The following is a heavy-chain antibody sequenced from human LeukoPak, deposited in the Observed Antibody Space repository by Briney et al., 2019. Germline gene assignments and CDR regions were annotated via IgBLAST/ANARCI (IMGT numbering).Heavy chain of an antibody. V-gene: IGHV4-39*07. Sequence: SETLSLTCTVSGGSISSSSYYWGWIRQPPGKGLEWIGSIYYSGSTNYNPSLKSRVTISVDTSKNQFSLKLSSVTAADTAVYYCARSGLYGDYTLYYWGQGTLVTVAS. CDR2: IYYSGST. J-gene: IGHJ4*02. CDR1: GGSISSSSYY. D-gene: IGHD4-17*01. CDR3: ARSGLYGDYTLYY.